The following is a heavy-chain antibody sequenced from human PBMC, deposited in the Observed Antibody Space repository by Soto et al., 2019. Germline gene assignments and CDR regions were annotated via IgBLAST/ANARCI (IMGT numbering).Heavy chain of an antibody. Sequence: PGESLKISCKGSGYSFTTYWIGWVRQMPGKGLEWMGIIYPGDSDTRYSPSFQGQVTISADKSITTAYLQWSSLKASDTAMYYCARQKRSSGWHQIVDIWGQGTMVTVSS. CDR3: ARQKRSSGWHQIVDI. CDR2: IYPGDSDT. D-gene: IGHD6-19*01. J-gene: IGHJ3*02. V-gene: IGHV5-51*01. CDR1: GYSFTTYW.